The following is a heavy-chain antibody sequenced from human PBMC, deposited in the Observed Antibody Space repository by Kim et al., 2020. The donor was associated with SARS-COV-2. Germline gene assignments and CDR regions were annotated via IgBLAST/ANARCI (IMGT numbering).Heavy chain of an antibody. J-gene: IGHJ4*02. Sequence: GGSLRLSCAASGFTFSSYAMSWVRQAPGKGPEWVAAISCSGGSTYYADSVKGRFTISRDNSKNTLYLQMNSLRAEDTAVYYCAKFGLLEYYDSSGYYELFDYWGQGTLVTVSS. CDR1: GFTFSSYA. CDR3: AKFGLLEYYDSSGYYELFDY. D-gene: IGHD3-22*01. V-gene: IGHV3-23*01. CDR2: ISCSGGST.